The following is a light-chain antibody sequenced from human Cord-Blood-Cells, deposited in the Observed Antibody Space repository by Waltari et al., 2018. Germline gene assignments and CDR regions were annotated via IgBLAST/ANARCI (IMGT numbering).Light chain of an antibody. CDR3: QQYYSTPL. CDR1: QGISNS. J-gene: IGKJ3*01. Sequence: DIQMTQSPSSLSASVGDRVTITCRASQGISNSLAWYQQKPGKVPKLLLYAASRLESGVPSRFSGSGSGTDYTLTISSLQPEDFATYYCQQYYSTPLFGPGTKVDIK. V-gene: IGKV1-NL1*01. CDR2: AAS.